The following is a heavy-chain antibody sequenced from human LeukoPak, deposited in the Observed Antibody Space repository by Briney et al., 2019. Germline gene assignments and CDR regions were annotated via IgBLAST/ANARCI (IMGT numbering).Heavy chain of an antibody. D-gene: IGHD2-15*01. CDR1: GGSISSHY. CDR2: IYTSGST. J-gene: IGHJ6*02. Sequence: SEALSLTCTVSGGSISSHYWSWIRQPPGKGLEWIGRIYTSGSTNYNPSLKSRVTMSVDTSKNQFSLKLSSVAAADTAVYYCARGIVVVVAATPYYYGMDVWGQGTTVTVSS. CDR3: ARGIVVVVAATPYYYGMDV. V-gene: IGHV4-4*07.